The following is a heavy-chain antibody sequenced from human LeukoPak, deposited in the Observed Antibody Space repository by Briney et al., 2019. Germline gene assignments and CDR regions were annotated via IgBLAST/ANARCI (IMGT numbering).Heavy chain of an antibody. Sequence: AGGSLRLSCGTSGFTFSNYGMHWVRQAPGKGLEWVAVIWYDGSNKYYADSVKGRFTISRDNPKNTLYLQMNSLRAEDTAVYYCANNFDYWGQGTLVTVSS. V-gene: IGHV3-33*06. CDR1: GFTFSNYG. CDR2: IWYDGSNK. CDR3: ANNFDY. J-gene: IGHJ4*02.